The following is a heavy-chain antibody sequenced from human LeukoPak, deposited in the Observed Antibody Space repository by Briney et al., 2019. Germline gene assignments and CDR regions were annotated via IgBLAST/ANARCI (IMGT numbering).Heavy chain of an antibody. CDR3: ARVTMVRGVNWYFDL. V-gene: IGHV4-34*01. D-gene: IGHD3-10*01. CDR2: INHSGGT. CDR1: GGSFSGYY. Sequence: PSETLSLTCAVYGGSFSGYYWSWIRQPPGKGLEWIGEINHSGGTNYNPSLKSRVTISVDTSKNQFSLKLSSVTAADTAVYYCARVTMVRGVNWYFDLRGRGTLVTVSS. J-gene: IGHJ2*01.